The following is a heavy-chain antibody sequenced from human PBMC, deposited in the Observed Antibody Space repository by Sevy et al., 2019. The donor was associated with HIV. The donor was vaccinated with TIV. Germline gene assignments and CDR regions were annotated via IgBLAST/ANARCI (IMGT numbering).Heavy chain of an antibody. CDR1: GFTFSRYA. CDR2: ISGGGGST. Sequence: GGSLRLSCVASGFTFSRYAMSWVRQAPGKGLEWVSTISGGGGSTYYADSVKGRFSISRDNSKNTLYLQLNSLRAEDTAVYYCAKAPGDDILTGYYALFDHWGQGTLVTVSS. D-gene: IGHD3-9*01. V-gene: IGHV3-23*01. CDR3: AKAPGDDILTGYYALFDH. J-gene: IGHJ4*02.